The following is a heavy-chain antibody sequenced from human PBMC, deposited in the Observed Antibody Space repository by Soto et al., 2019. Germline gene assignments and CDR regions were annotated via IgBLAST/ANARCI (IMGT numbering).Heavy chain of an antibody. CDR2: INSISSHL. V-gene: IGHV3-21*02. CDR3: TTLEMAKLKQ. CDR1: GFAFSSLS. Sequence: EVQLVESGGGLVKPGGSLRLSCAAPGFAFSSLSMTWVRQAPGKGLECVSSINSISSHLYYADSVKGRFTISRDNAKNSLYLQLNSLRAEDTAVYYCTTLEMAKLKQWGQGTLVTVSS. D-gene: IGHD1-1*01. J-gene: IGHJ4*02.